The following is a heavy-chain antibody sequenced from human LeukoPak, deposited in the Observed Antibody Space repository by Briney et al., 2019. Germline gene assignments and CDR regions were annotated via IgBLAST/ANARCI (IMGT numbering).Heavy chain of an antibody. J-gene: IGHJ4*02. CDR3: VIRNYFDSGPYHIVF. V-gene: IGHV4-39*01. Sequence: SETLSLTCSVSGVSISTSGYFWCWIRQPPGKGLEWIGSISYSGSTFYNPSLKSRVTISVDTSKNQFSLNLNYVTAADTAVYYCVIRNYFDSGPYHIVFWGAGTLVTVSS. CDR2: ISYSGST. D-gene: IGHD3-22*01. CDR1: GVSISTSGYF.